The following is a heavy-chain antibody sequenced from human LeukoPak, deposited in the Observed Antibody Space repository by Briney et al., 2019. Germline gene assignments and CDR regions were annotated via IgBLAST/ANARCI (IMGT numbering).Heavy chain of an antibody. J-gene: IGHJ3*02. CDR3: ARASSGWLFGDAFDI. Sequence: GASVKVSCKASGYTFTSYGISWVRQAPGQGLEWMGWISAYNGNTNYAQKLQGRVTMTTDTSTSTAYMELSRLRSDDTAVYYCARASSGWLFGDAFDIWGQGTMVTVSS. CDR2: ISAYNGNT. CDR1: GYTFTSYG. D-gene: IGHD6-19*01. V-gene: IGHV1-18*01.